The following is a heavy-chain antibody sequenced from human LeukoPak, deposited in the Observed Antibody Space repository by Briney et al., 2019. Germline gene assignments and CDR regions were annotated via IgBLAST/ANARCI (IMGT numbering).Heavy chain of an antibody. CDR2: LSGSGSTT. V-gene: IGHV3-23*01. CDR3: AKAGYSSSWPFDY. CDR1: GFTFSTYS. D-gene: IGHD6-13*01. J-gene: IGHJ4*02. Sequence: GGSLRLSCAASGFTFSTYSMSWVRQAPGKGLEWVSALSGSGSTTYYADSVKGRFTISRDNSKNTVFLQMNSLRVEDTAVYYCAKAGYSSSWPFDYWGQGTQVTVSS.